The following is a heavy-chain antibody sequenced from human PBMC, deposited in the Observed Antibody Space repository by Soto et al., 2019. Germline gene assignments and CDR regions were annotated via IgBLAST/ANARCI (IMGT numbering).Heavy chain of an antibody. D-gene: IGHD3-10*01. CDR2: INPILSMS. CDR3: ASSYGSGYRAFDY. J-gene: IGHJ4*02. Sequence: QVQLVQSGAEVKKPGSSVRVSCKASGDTFTFYSINWVRQAPGLGLEWMGRINPILSMSNYAQRFQGRVTXTXDXXTSTAYMELSSLRSEDTARYYCASSYGSGYRAFDYWGQGALVTVSS. V-gene: IGHV1-69*02. CDR1: GDTFTFYS.